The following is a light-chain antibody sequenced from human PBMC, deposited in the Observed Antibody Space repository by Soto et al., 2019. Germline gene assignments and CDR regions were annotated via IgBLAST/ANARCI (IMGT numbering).Light chain of an antibody. CDR2: EVS. CDR3: YSYANSTTPVL. J-gene: IGLJ2*01. V-gene: IGLV2-14*01. Sequence: QSALTQPTSVSESPGQSITISCTGTSSDVGGYNYVSWYQQHPGKAPKLIIYEVSNRPSGVSNRFSGSKSSDTASLTISGLQAEDEADYYCYSYANSTTPVLFGGGTKLTVL. CDR1: SSDVGGYNY.